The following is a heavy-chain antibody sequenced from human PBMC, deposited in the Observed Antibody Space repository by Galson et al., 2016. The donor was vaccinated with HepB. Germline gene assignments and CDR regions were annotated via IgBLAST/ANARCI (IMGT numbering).Heavy chain of an antibody. D-gene: IGHD3-22*01. CDR1: GGAFSTSA. V-gene: IGHV1-69*13. Sequence: SVKVSCKASGGAFSTSAINWVRQAPGQGLEWMGGIIPLFGTAYHVETFTGRVTITADESTSTAYMELSSLRYGDTAVYYCARSASSGLFYFDHWAQGTLVIVSS. CDR3: ARSASSGLFYFDH. CDR2: IIPLFGTA. J-gene: IGHJ4*02.